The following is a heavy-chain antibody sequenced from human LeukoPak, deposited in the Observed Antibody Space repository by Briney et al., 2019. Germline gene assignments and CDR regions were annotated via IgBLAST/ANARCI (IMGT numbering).Heavy chain of an antibody. J-gene: IGHJ4*02. CDR2: ISIAGTT. D-gene: IGHD6-13*01. V-gene: IGHV3-66*01. CDR1: VFTVSSSY. Sequence: GGSLRLSCAASVFTVSSSYMSWVRQAPGKGLEWVSIISIAGTTYYADSVKGRFTIPTDNSKNAVYLQVNSLRGEDTAVYYCERDLEAANTYYFDYWGQGTMVTVSS. CDR3: ERDLEAANTYYFDY.